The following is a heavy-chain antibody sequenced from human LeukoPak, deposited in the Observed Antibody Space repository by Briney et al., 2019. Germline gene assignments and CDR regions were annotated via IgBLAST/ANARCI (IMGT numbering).Heavy chain of an antibody. CDR2: IIGDGGST. D-gene: IGHD2-21*02. CDR1: GFTFDDYA. CDR3: AKVFWAGAYCGGDCFAAFDI. Sequence: PGGSLRLSCAASGFTFDDYAMHWVRQAPGKGLEWVSLIIGDGGSTYYADSVKGRFTISRDNSKNSLYLQMNSLRTEDTALYYCAKVFWAGAYCGGDCFAAFDIWGQGTMVTVSS. J-gene: IGHJ3*02. V-gene: IGHV3-43*02.